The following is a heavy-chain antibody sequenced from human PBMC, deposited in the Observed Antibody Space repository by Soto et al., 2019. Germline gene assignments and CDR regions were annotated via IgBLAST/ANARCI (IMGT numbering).Heavy chain of an antibody. V-gene: IGHV1-2*04. J-gene: IGHJ4*02. CDR1: GYTFTGYY. CDR3: ARERSPTGFLEWLPPGLLFDY. CDR2: INPNSGGT. Sequence: QVQLVQSGAEVKKPGASVKVSCKASGYTFTGYYMHWVRQAPGQGLEWMGWINPNSGGTNYAQKFQGWVTMTRDTSISTAYMELSRLRSDDTAVYYCARERSPTGFLEWLPPGLLFDYWGQGTLVTVSS. D-gene: IGHD3-3*01.